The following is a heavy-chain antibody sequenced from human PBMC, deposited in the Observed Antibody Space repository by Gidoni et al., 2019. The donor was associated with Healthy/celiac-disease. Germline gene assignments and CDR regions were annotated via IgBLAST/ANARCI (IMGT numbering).Heavy chain of an antibody. V-gene: IGHV1-18*01. CDR2: SSAYNGNT. CDR1: GYTFTSYG. J-gene: IGHJ5*02. Sequence: QVQLVQSGAEVKKPGASVKVSCKASGYTFTSYGISWVRQAPGQGLEWMGWSSAYNGNTNYAQKLQGRVTMTTDTSTSTAYMELRSLRSDDTAVYYCARGLPNEVKTTFPQSNWFDPWGQGTLVTVSS. CDR3: ARGLPNEVKTTFPQSNWFDP. D-gene: IGHD3-16*01.